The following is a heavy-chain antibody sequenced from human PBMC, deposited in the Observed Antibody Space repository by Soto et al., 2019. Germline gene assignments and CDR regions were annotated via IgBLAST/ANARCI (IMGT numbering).Heavy chain of an antibody. J-gene: IGHJ4*02. CDR2: IMPIIGTA. V-gene: IGHV1-69*01. CDR1: GGTFSSHV. Sequence: QVQLVQSGAEVKKPGSSVKVSCKASGGTFSSHVFNWVRQAPGQGLAWMGGIMPIIGTANYAQKFQGRVTITADESTSTAYMELSSLRSEDTAVYYCARDLEFRDGTISHLDYWGQGTLVTVSS. D-gene: IGHD3-10*01. CDR3: ARDLEFRDGTISHLDY.